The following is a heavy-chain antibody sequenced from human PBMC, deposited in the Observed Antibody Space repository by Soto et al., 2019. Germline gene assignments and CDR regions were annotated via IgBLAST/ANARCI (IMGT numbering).Heavy chain of an antibody. CDR1: GFSLSTHRRGTSEMG. D-gene: IGHD3-10*01. CDR2: IYWVDDK. CDR3: VHTHFYSGSGSLGWFDP. Sequence: QITLNESGPTLVKPTQTLTLTCTFSGFSLSTHRRGTSEMGVAWIRQPPGKALEWLALIYWVDDKRYSPSLNNRLTITKDTSKHQVVLTMTNMDPVDTATYYCVHTHFYSGSGSLGWFDPWGQGILVTVSS. V-gene: IGHV2-5*02. J-gene: IGHJ5*02.